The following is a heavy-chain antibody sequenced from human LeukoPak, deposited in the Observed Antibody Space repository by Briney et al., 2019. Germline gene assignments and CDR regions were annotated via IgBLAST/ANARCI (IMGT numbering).Heavy chain of an antibody. D-gene: IGHD3-22*01. CDR2: IFYSGNT. Sequence: SETLSLTCTVSGGSISSSSHRWGWIRQPPGKGLEWIGTIFYSGNTYYNPSLKSRVTISVDTSKNQFSLELNSVTAADTAVYYCAVAGVRYYDSSGLYAFDFWGQGTMVTVSS. J-gene: IGHJ3*01. CDR1: GGSISSSSHR. CDR3: AVAGVRYYDSSGLYAFDF. V-gene: IGHV4-39*01.